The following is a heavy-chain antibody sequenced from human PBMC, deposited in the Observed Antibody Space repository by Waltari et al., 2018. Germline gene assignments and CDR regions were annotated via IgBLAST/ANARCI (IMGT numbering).Heavy chain of an antibody. CDR3: AKGPKWELLPEPYFDY. CDR1: GFTFSSYA. CDR2: ISGSGGST. J-gene: IGHJ4*02. V-gene: IGHV3-23*01. D-gene: IGHD1-26*01. Sequence: EVQLLESGGGLVQPGGSLRLSCAASGFTFSSYAMSWVGQAPGKGLGWVSAISGSGGSTYYEDSVKGRFTISRDNSKNTLYLQMNSLRAEDTAVYYCAKGPKWELLPEPYFDYWGQGTLVTVSS.